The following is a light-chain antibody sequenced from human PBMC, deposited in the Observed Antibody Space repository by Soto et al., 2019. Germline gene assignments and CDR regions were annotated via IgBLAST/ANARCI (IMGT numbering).Light chain of an antibody. CDR2: GAS. V-gene: IGKV3-20*01. CDR1: QSVSSSF. Sequence: EIVLRQSPGTLSLSPGERAPLSCRTSQSVSSSFLAWFQQKPGQAPRLLILGASSRATGIPDRFSGSGSETDFTLTISRLEPEDFAVYYCQQYGSSPRTFGQGTKV. J-gene: IGKJ1*01. CDR3: QQYGSSPRT.